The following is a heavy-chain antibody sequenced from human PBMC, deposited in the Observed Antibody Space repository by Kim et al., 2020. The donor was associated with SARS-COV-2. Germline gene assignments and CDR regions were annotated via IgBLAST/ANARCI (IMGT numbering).Heavy chain of an antibody. D-gene: IGHD4-4*01. CDR1: ASTFSYFS. CDR3: AKGRVNYSNHVAFYD. V-gene: IGHV3-30*18. J-gene: IGHJ4*01. Sequence: GGSLRLSCAGSASTFSYFSIHWVRQAPGKGLEWVAVISYDGGNNYFADSVKGRFTIFRDESKNTVYLQMNGLRPEDTAVYYCAKGRVNYSNHVAFYDWG. CDR2: ISYDGGNN.